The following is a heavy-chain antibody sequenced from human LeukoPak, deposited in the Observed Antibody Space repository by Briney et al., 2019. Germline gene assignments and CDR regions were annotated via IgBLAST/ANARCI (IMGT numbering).Heavy chain of an antibody. Sequence: GGSLRLSCSGSAFIFSNYWVTWARQAPGKGLEWVAAVKQDGSDKNYMESAKGRFTVSRDNAKNSVYLQMNSLTADDTAVYYFAPGSHLDYWGQGTLVTVSS. V-gene: IGHV3-7*01. CDR3: APGSHLDY. CDR1: AFIFSNYW. CDR2: VKQDGSDK. D-gene: IGHD3-10*01. J-gene: IGHJ4*02.